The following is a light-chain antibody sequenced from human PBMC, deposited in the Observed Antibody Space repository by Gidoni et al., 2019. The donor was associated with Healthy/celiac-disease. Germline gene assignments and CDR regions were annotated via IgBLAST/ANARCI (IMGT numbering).Light chain of an antibody. J-gene: IGKJ4*01. Sequence: DIVMPQSPDPLAVSLGERATINCKSSQSVLYSSNNKNYLAWYQQKPGQPPKLLIYWASTRESGVPDRFSGSGSGTDFTLTISSLQAEDVAVYYCQQYYSTPLTFGGGTKWRSN. CDR3: QQYYSTPLT. CDR1: QSVLYSSNNKNY. V-gene: IGKV4-1*01. CDR2: WAS.